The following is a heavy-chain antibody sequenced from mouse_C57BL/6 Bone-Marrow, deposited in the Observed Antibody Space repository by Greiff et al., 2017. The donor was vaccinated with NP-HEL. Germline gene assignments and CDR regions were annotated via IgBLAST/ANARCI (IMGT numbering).Heavy chain of an antibody. J-gene: IGHJ4*01. CDR1: GFTFSDYY. CDR2: ISNGGGST. D-gene: IGHD2-1*01. CDR3: ARQAFYYGIHYYAMDY. Sequence: EVQLVESGGGLVQPGGSLKLSCAASGFTFSDYYMYWVRQTPEKRLEWVAYISNGGGSTYYPDTVKGRFTISRDNAKNTLYLQMSRLKSVDTAMYYCARQAFYYGIHYYAMDYWGQGTSVTVSS. V-gene: IGHV5-12*01.